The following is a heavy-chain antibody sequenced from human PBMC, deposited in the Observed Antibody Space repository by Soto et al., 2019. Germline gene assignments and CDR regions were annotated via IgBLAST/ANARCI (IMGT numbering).Heavy chain of an antibody. J-gene: IGHJ4*02. D-gene: IGHD1-1*01. V-gene: IGHV3-7*03. Sequence: GGSLRLSCAASGFTFSTYWMNWVRQVPGKGLQWVANIKEDGSEKRYVDSVKGRFTISRDNAQNSLYLQMNSLSVDDPAVYYCARDQSNNWSGPFDFWGQGTLVTVSS. CDR2: IKEDGSEK. CDR1: GFTFSTYW. CDR3: ARDQSNNWSGPFDF.